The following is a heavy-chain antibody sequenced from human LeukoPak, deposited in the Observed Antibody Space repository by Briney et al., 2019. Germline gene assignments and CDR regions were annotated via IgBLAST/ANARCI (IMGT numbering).Heavy chain of an antibody. CDR2: IRYDGSNK. V-gene: IGHV3-30*02. D-gene: IGHD2-2*01. J-gene: IGHJ1*01. Sequence: GGSLRLSCAASGFTFSSYGMHWVRQAPGKGLEWVAFIRYDGSNKYYADSVKGRFTISRDNSKNTLYLQMNSLRAEDTAVYYCAKIGDCSSTSCIYHGDAEYFQHWGQGTLVTVSS. CDR1: GFTFSSYG. CDR3: AKIGDCSSTSCIYHGDAEYFQH.